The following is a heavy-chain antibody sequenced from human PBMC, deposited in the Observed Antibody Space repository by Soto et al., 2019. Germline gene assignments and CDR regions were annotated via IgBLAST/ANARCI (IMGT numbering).Heavy chain of an antibody. CDR3: ARDLHIAAAPPYYFDY. V-gene: IGHV3-21*01. J-gene: IGHJ4*02. D-gene: IGHD6-13*01. CDR2: ISSSSSYI. CDR1: GFTFSSYS. Sequence: VGSLRLSCAASGFTFSSYSMNWVRQAPGKGLEWVSSISSSSSYIYYADSVKGRFTISRDNAKNSLYLQMNSLRAEDTAVYYCARDLHIAAAPPYYFDYWGQGTLVTVSS.